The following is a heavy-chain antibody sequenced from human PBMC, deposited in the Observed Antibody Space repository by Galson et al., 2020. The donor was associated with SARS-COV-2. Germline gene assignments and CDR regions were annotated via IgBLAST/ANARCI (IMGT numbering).Heavy chain of an antibody. Sequence: GESLKIPCAASGFTFSSYAMSWVRQAPGKGLEWVSAISGSGGSTYYADPVKGRFTISRDNSKNTLYLQMNSLRAEDTAVYYCAKAPVPNDYGDYFDYWGQGTLVTVSS. CDR2: ISGSGGST. CDR1: GFTFSSYA. D-gene: IGHD4-17*01. V-gene: IGHV3-23*01. CDR3: AKAPVPNDYGDYFDY. J-gene: IGHJ4*02.